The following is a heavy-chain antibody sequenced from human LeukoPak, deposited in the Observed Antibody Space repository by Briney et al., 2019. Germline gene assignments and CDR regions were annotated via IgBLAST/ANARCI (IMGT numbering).Heavy chain of an antibody. D-gene: IGHD6-19*01. J-gene: IGHJ4*02. CDR2: ISYDGSNK. CDR3: ARDSIAVAGNGVDY. Sequence: GRSLRLSCAASGFTFSSYAMHWVRQAPGKGLEWVAVISYDGSNKYYADSVKGRFTISRDNSKNTLYLQMNSLRAEDTAVYYCARDSIAVAGNGVDYWGQGTLVTVSS. V-gene: IGHV3-30-3*01. CDR1: GFTFSSYA.